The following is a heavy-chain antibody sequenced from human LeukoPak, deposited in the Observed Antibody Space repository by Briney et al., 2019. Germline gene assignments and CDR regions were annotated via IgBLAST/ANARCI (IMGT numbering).Heavy chain of an antibody. Sequence: SETLSLTCAVYGGSFSGYYWSWIRQPPGKGLEWIGYIYYSRSTNYSPSLKSRVTISVDTSKNQFSLKLSSVTAADTAVYYCARSQYSSWGSYRPLFDYWGQGTLVTVSS. CDR2: IYYSRST. V-gene: IGHV4-59*01. J-gene: IGHJ4*02. CDR1: GGSFSGYY. D-gene: IGHD3-16*02. CDR3: ARSQYSSWGSYRPLFDY.